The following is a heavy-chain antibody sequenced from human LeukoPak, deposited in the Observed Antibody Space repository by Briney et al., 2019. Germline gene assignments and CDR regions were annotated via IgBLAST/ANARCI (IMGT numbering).Heavy chain of an antibody. D-gene: IGHD2-8*01. CDR1: GFTFSSYS. CDR3: ARDRCTNGVCYTFAY. CDR2: ISSSSSTI. V-gene: IGHV3-48*01. Sequence: PGGSLRLSCAASGFTFSSYSMNWVRKAPGKGLEWVSYISSSSSTIYYADSVKGRFTISRDNAKNSLYLQMNNLRAEDTAVYYCARDRCTNGVCYTFAYWGQGTLVTVSS. J-gene: IGHJ4*02.